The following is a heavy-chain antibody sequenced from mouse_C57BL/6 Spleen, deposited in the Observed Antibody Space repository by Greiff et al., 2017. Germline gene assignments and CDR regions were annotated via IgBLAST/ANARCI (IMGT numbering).Heavy chain of an antibody. J-gene: IGHJ4*01. CDR2: IDPSDSET. D-gene: IGHD2-14*01. CDR1: GYTFTSYW. V-gene: IGHV1-52*01. CDR3: ARDYRDAMDY. Sequence: VQLQQPGAELVRPGSSVKLSCKASGYTFTSYWMHWVKQRPIQGLEWIGNIDPSDSETHYNQKFKDKATLTVDKSSSTAYMQLSSLTSEDSAVYYCARDYRDAMDYGGQGTSVTVSS.